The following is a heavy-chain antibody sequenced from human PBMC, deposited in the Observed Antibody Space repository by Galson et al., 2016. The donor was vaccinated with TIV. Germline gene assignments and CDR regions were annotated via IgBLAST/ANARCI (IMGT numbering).Heavy chain of an antibody. CDR3: ATVAWFPGLSLDN. CDR2: FDPEVQKT. J-gene: IGHJ4*02. D-gene: IGHD3-16*02. CDR1: GDSLSEIV. Sequence: SVKASCKVSGDSLSEIVIHWVRQAPGKGLEWMGGFDPEVQKTIYAQKMQGRVTMTADTSTDTAYMELGSLRLEDTAVYYCATVAWFPGLSLDNWGQGTLVIVSS. V-gene: IGHV1-24*01.